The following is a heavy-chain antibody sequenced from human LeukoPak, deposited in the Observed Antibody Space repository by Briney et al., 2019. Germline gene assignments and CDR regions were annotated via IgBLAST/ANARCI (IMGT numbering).Heavy chain of an antibody. V-gene: IGHV4-31*03. Sequence: SETLSLTCTVSGGSISSGGYYWSWIRQHPGKGLEWIGYIYYSGSTYYNPSLKSRVTISVDTSKNQFSLKLSSVTAADTALYYCARGTLFNWFGEFDYWGQGTLVTVSS. CDR1: GGSISSGGYY. CDR2: IYYSGST. J-gene: IGHJ4*02. D-gene: IGHD3-10*01. CDR3: ARGTLFNWFGEFDY.